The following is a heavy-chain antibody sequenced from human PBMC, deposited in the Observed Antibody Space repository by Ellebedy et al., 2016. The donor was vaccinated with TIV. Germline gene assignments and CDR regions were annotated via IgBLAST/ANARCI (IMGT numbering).Heavy chain of an antibody. CDR3: VRGSHIQLPHY. V-gene: IGHV1-2*02. D-gene: IGHD2-2*01. CDR1: GYTFTGYY. Sequence: ASVKVSCXASGYTFTGYYMHWVRQAPGQGLEWMGWINPNTGGTNFAQKFQGRVTLTRDTSISTAYMELSSLRSDDTAIYYCVRGSHIQLPHYWGQGTLVTVSS. J-gene: IGHJ4*02. CDR2: INPNTGGT.